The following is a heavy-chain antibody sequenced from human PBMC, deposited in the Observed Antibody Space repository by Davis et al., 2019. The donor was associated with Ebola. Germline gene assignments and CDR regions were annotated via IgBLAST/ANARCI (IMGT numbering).Heavy chain of an antibody. V-gene: IGHV3-74*01. Sequence: PGGSLRLSCAASGFTFSSYWMHWVRQAPGKGLVWVSRINSDGSSTSYADSVKGRFTISRDNSKNTLYLQMNSLRAEDTAVYYCAKDRGYCSGGSCYGGDYWGQGTLVTVSS. CDR1: GFTFSSYW. D-gene: IGHD2-15*01. J-gene: IGHJ4*02. CDR2: INSDGSST. CDR3: AKDRGYCSGGSCYGGDY.